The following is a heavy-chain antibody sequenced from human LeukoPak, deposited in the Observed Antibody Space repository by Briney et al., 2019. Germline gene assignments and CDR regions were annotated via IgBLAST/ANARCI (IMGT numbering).Heavy chain of an antibody. CDR3: ARTNIAVAGPFIYYGMDV. Sequence: SVTVSRKASRGTLSSYAISWVRQAPGQGGEWVGRIFPILGIANNAQKFQGRVTLTADKSTSTAYMKLSSVRSEDTAVYYCARTNIAVAGPFIYYGMDVWGQGTTVTVSS. D-gene: IGHD6-19*01. CDR2: IFPILGIA. J-gene: IGHJ6*02. CDR1: RGTLSSYA. V-gene: IGHV1-69*04.